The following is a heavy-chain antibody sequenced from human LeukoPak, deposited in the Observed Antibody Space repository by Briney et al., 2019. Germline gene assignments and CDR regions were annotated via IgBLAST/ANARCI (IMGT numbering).Heavy chain of an antibody. CDR2: IYYSGST. CDR1: GGSISSYY. J-gene: IGHJ3*02. V-gene: IGHV4-59*01. D-gene: IGHD3-22*01. CDR3: ARTQRDTYYYDSSGYYSAFDI. Sequence: SETLSLTCTVSGGSISSYYWSWIRQPPGKGLEWFGYIYYSGSTNYNPSLKSRVTISVDTSRNQFSLKLSSVTAADTAVYYCARTQRDTYYYDSSGYYSAFDIWGQGTMVTVSS.